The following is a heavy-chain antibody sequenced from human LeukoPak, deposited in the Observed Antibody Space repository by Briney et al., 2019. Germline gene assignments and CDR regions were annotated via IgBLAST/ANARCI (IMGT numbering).Heavy chain of an antibody. J-gene: IGHJ4*02. V-gene: IGHV1-18*01. D-gene: IGHD6-13*01. CDR2: ISAYNGNT. CDR3: ASVMYSSRAVDY. Sequence: ASVKVSCKASGYTFTSYGISWVRQAPGQGLEWMGWISAYNGNTNYAQKLQGRVTMTTDTSTGTAYMELRSLRSDDTAVYYCASVMYSSRAVDYWGQGTLVTVSS. CDR1: GYTFTSYG.